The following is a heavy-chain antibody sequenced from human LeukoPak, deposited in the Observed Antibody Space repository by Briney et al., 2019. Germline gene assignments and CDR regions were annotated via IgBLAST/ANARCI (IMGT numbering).Heavy chain of an antibody. V-gene: IGHV1-69*04. D-gene: IGHD6-13*01. CDR1: GGTFSSYA. J-gene: IGHJ5*02. CDR3: ARGSSSWYGDWFDP. CDR2: IIPILGIA. Sequence: ASVKVSCKASGGTFSSYAISWVRQAPGQGLEWMGRIIPILGIANYAQKFQGRVTITADKSTSTAYMELSSLRSEDTAVYYCARGSSSWYGDWFDPWGQGTLVTVSS.